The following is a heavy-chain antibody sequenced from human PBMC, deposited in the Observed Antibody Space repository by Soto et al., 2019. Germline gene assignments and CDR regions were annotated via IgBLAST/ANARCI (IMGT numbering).Heavy chain of an antibody. D-gene: IGHD1-26*01. V-gene: IGHV3-30*18. CDR2: ISYDEINQ. CDR1: GFTFTTFG. J-gene: IGHJ4*02. Sequence: QVQLVQSEGGVVQPGGSLRLSCAASGFTFTTFGMHWVRQAPGKGLEWVAFISYDEINQYYADSVKGRFTISRDISKNTLYLRMNNLRPEDSAVYYCAKVGLMGAYRKSFFDYWGQGTLVTVSS. CDR3: AKVGLMGAYRKSFFDY.